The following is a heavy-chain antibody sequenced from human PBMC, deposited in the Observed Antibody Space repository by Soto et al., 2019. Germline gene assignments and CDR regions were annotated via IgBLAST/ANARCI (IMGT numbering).Heavy chain of an antibody. CDR1: GYTFNSYA. CDR3: ARDSISGSGWYSDY. V-gene: IGHV1-18*01. D-gene: IGHD6-19*01. CDR2: ISGYNGNT. Sequence: QVQLVQSGAEVKKPGASVKVSCKVSGYTFNSYAIIWVRQAPGQGLEWMGWISGYNGNTRYAQNLQGRVTMTTDTSTSTADMELRSLRSDDTAVYYCARDSISGSGWYSDYWGQGTLVTVSS. J-gene: IGHJ4*02.